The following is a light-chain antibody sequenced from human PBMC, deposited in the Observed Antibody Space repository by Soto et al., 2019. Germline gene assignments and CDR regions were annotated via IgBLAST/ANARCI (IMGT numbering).Light chain of an antibody. Sequence: QSVLTQPASVSGYPGQSITISCTGTSSDVGGYNYVSWYQQHPGKAPKLMIYDVSDRPSGVSNRFSGSKSGKTASLTISGLQAEDEADYHCSSYTSSSTQGYVVFGGGTKVTVL. V-gene: IGLV2-14*01. CDR1: SSDVGGYNY. CDR2: DVS. CDR3: SSYTSSSTQGYVV. J-gene: IGLJ2*01.